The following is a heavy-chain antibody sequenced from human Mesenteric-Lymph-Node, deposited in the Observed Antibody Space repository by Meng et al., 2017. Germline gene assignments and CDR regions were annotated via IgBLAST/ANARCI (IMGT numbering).Heavy chain of an antibody. D-gene: IGHD2-2*01. CDR3: ASGRKYCSSTSCYGQFDY. CDR2: IYHSGST. CDR1: GGSISRSNW. J-gene: IGHJ4*02. V-gene: IGHV4-4*02. Sequence: GQLKASGLEPVTPSGTLSLTCAVSGGSISRSNWWSWVRQPPGKGLEWIGEIYHSGSTNYNPSLKSRVTISVDKSKNQFSLKLSSVTAADTAVYYCASGRKYCSSTSCYGQFDYWGQGTLVTVSS.